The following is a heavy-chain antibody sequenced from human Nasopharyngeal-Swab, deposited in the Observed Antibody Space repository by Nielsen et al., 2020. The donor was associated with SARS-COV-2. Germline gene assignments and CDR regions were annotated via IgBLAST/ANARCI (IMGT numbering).Heavy chain of an antibody. D-gene: IGHD3-10*01. J-gene: IGHJ4*02. CDR3: AREAYYYGSGTYDS. CDR2: LYYSGIT. Sequence: WIRQPPGKGLEWIGYLYYSGITNYNPSLMSRVTISIDKSKNQFSLNLSSVNVADTAVYFCAREAYYYGSGTYDSWGQGTLVTVSS. V-gene: IGHV4-59*01.